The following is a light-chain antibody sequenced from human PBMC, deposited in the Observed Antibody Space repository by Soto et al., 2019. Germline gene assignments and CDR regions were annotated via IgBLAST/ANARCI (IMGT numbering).Light chain of an antibody. CDR3: LQVFNFPRA. CDR1: QDIGND. Sequence: AIQMTQSPSSLAGSVGDRLTITCRASQDIGNDLGWYQQKPGKAPKLLIYAGSSLQSGVSSRFSGSGSGTEFTLTISSLQPEDFATYYCLQVFNFPRAFGQGTKVDIK. V-gene: IGKV1-6*02. CDR2: AGS. J-gene: IGKJ1*01.